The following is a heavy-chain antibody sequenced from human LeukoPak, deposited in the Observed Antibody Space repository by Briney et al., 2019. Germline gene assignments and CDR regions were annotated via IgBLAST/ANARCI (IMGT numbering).Heavy chain of an antibody. CDR1: GFTFDDYA. J-gene: IGHJ4*02. D-gene: IGHD3-22*01. CDR2: ISWNSGSI. Sequence: GGSLRLSCAASGFTFDDYAMHWVRHAPGKGLEWVSGISWNSGSIGYADSVKGRFTISRDNAKNSLYLQMNSLRAEDKALYYCAKGEHYYDSGGCAFDFWGQGTLVTVSS. CDR3: AKGEHYYDSGGCAFDF. V-gene: IGHV3-9*01.